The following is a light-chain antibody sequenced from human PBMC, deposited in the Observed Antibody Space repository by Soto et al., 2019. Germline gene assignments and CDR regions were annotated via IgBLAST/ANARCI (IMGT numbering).Light chain of an antibody. Sequence: DIQMTQSPSSLSASVGDRVTITCRASQNINTYLNWCQQKPGKAPNLLIFAASSLQSGVPSRSSGSGSGTDFTLTISSLQPEDFATYYCQQSYSTPYTFGQGTKLE. J-gene: IGKJ2*01. CDR2: AAS. CDR3: QQSYSTPYT. CDR1: QNINTY. V-gene: IGKV1-39*01.